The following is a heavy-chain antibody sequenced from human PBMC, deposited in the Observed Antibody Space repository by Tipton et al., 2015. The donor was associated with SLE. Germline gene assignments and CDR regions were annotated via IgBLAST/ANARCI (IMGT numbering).Heavy chain of an antibody. CDR2: IDHSGVT. CDR3: ARAEFSSNWYMYWHFDL. CDR1: GASTSSGGYY. V-gene: IGHV4-31*11. J-gene: IGHJ2*01. D-gene: IGHD6-13*01. Sequence: TLSLTCAVSGASTSSGGYYWNWIRQHPGKGLEWIGDIDHSGVTHYNPSLKSRVTISRDTSGNHFSLNLNSVTAADTAVYYCARAEFSSNWYMYWHFDLWGRGTLVTVSS.